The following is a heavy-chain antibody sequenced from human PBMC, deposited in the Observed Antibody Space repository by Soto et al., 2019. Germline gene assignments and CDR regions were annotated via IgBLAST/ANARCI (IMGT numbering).Heavy chain of an antibody. J-gene: IGHJ4*02. CDR1: GFTFSNYA. V-gene: IGHV3-23*01. D-gene: IGHD2-2*02. Sequence: EVQLLESGGGLIQPGGSLRLSCAASGFTFSNYAMGWVRQAPGKGLEWVSVIRSSGDSTYYTDSVKGRFTISRDNSKNTLYLQMNSLRAEDTAVYYCAKGPNSNVGYNLPDYFDYWGQGTLVTVSS. CDR2: IRSSGDST. CDR3: AKGPNSNVGYNLPDYFDY.